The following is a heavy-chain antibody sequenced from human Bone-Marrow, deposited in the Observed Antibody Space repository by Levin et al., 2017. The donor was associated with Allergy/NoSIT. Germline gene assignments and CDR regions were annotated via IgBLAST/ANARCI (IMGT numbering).Heavy chain of an antibody. J-gene: IGHJ4*02. D-gene: IGHD6-25*01. CDR1: GYRFSCYW. CDR3: ARDRSSGRDFDF. V-gene: IGHV3-7*01. CDR2: IKVDGSEQ. Sequence: LSLTCAASGYRFSCYWMNWVRQAPGKGLEWVATIKVDGSEQFYVSSVKGRFTISRNNDENSVYLEMNNLRVEDTAVYYCARDRSSGRDFDFWGQGTLVTVSS.